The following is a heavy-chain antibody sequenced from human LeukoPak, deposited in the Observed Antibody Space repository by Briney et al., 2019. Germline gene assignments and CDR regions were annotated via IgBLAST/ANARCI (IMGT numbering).Heavy chain of an antibody. V-gene: IGHV4-38-2*02. D-gene: IGHD2-15*01. CDR2: IYHSGST. CDR1: GYSISSGYY. CDR3: ARGRIPEGYCSGGSCYSAWFVDY. J-gene: IGHJ4*02. Sequence: SETLSLTCTVSGYSISSGYYWGWIRQPPGKGLEWIGSIYHSGSTNYNPSLKSRVTISVDASKNQFSLKLSSVTAADTAVYYCARGRIPEGYCSGGSCYSAWFVDYWGQGTLVTVSS.